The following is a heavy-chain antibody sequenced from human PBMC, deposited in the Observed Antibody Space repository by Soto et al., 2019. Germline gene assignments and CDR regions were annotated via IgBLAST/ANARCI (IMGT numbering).Heavy chain of an antibody. J-gene: IGHJ4*02. CDR2: ISGTSETI. D-gene: IGHD2-2*03. CDR3: ATGYCRSDNCHFTH. Sequence: DVQLVESGGGLVKPGGSLRLSCAASGFNFHTYTMTWVRQAPGKGLEWVSYISGTSETIFYEDCVKGRFTISRDNAKNSLYLQLNSLRDEETAVYYCATGYCRSDNCHFTHWGQGTLVTVSS. CDR1: GFNFHTYT. V-gene: IGHV3-48*02.